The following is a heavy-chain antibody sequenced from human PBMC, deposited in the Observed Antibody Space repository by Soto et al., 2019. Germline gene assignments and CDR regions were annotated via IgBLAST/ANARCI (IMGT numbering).Heavy chain of an antibody. CDR1: GGSIRSGGYY. D-gene: IGHD5-18*01. CDR2: IYYSGST. CDR3: ARDRLMATAGTARLCFGLNV. Sequence: PSETLSLTCTVSGGSIRSGGYYWSWVRQSPRRGLEWIGNIYYSGSTYYNPSLKSRLTITVDTSKTQFSLNLSSVTAADTAVYYCARDRLMATAGTARLCFGLNVWGKGTTVTVSS. J-gene: IGHJ6*04. V-gene: IGHV4-31*03.